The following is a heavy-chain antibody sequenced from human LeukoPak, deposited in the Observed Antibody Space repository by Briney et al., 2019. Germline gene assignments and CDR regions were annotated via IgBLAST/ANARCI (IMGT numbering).Heavy chain of an antibody. CDR1: GYTLTGLS. J-gene: IGHJ6*02. D-gene: IGHD2-2*02. CDR3: ANLPRQYTDYGMDV. CDR2: FDPEDGET. Sequence: GASVKVSCKVSGYTLTGLSMHWVRQAPGKGLEWMGGFDPEDGETIYAQKFQGRVTMTEDTSTDTAYMELSSLRSEDTAVYYCANLPRQYTDYGMDVWGQGTTVTVSS. V-gene: IGHV1-24*01.